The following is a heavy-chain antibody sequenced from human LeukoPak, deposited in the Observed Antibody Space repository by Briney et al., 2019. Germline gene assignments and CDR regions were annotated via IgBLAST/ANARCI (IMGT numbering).Heavy chain of an antibody. J-gene: IGHJ4*02. CDR1: GFNFSSYA. CDR2: ISGSGGST. V-gene: IGHV3-23*01. Sequence: SGVSLRLSCSASGFNFSSYAMHWVRQAPGKGLEWVSDISGSGGSTYYADSVKGRFTISRDNSKNTLYLQMNSLRAEDTALYYCAKASEYYGSGSYPIGGFYWGQGTLVTVSS. D-gene: IGHD3-10*01. CDR3: AKASEYYGSGSYPIGGFY.